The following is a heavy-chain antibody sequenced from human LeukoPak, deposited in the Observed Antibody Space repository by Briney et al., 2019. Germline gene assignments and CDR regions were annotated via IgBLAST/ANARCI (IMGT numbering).Heavy chain of an antibody. J-gene: IGHJ4*02. Sequence: PGGSLRLSCAASGFTFSSYWMSWVRQAPGKGLEGVANIKQDGSEKYYVDSVKGRFTISRDNAKNSLYLQMNSLRAEDTAVYYCARAVRLHYYDSSGYYGYWGQGTLVTVSS. CDR2: IKQDGSEK. CDR3: ARAVRLHYYDSSGYYGY. V-gene: IGHV3-7*01. CDR1: GFTFSSYW. D-gene: IGHD3-22*01.